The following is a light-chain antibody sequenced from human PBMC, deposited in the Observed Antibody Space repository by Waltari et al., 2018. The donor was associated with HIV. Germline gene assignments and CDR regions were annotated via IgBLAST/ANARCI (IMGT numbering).Light chain of an antibody. CDR3: SSYTISSTLV. J-gene: IGLJ2*01. V-gene: IGLV2-14*01. CDR2: DVS. Sequence: QSALTPPASVSGCPGQSITLSCTGTSSHVVCYNSISWYQQHPGKAPKLMIYDVSNRPSGVSNRFSGSKSGNTASLTISGLQAEDEADYYCSSYTISSTLVFGGGTKLTVL. CDR1: SSHVVCYNS.